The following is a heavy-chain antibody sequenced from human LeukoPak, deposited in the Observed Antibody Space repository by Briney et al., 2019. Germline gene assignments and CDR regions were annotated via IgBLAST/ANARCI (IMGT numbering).Heavy chain of an antibody. CDR3: ARDWGQLELSYFDY. CDR1: GFTFDDYG. J-gene: IGHJ4*02. Sequence: PGGSLRLSCAASGFTFDDYGMSWVRQAPGKGLEWVSGINWNGGSTGYADSVKGRFTISRDNAKNSLYPQMNSLRAEDTALYYCARDWGQLELSYFDYWGQGTLVTVSS. V-gene: IGHV3-20*04. CDR2: INWNGGST. D-gene: IGHD1-7*01.